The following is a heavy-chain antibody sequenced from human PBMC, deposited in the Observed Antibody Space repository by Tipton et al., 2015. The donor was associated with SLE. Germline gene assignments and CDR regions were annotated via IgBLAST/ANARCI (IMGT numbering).Heavy chain of an antibody. D-gene: IGHD4-11*01. V-gene: IGHV4-39*07. J-gene: IGHJ6*03. CDR2: VSSTGYT. CDR1: GPSLSSSTYY. Sequence: TLSLTCTVSGPSLSSSTYYWGWIRQPPGKGLEWIGSVSSTGYTYYNPSLKSRVTISVDTSKNHFSLTLSSVTAADTAVYYCATVGNYEVFYYYYYMDVWGKGTTITVSS. CDR3: ATVGNYEVFYYYYYMDV.